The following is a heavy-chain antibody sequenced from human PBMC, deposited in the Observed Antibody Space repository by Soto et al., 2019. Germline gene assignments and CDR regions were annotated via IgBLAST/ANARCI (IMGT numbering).Heavy chain of an antibody. CDR3: ARALGYYYYGMDV. CDR1: GYTFTGYY. D-gene: IGHD3-16*02. CDR2: INPNSGGT. Sequence: GASVQVSCKASGYTFTGYYMHWVRQAPGQGLEWMGWINPNSGGTNYAQKFQGRVTMTRDTSISTAYMELSRLRSDDTAVYYCARALGYYYYGMDVWGQGTTVTVSS. J-gene: IGHJ6*02. V-gene: IGHV1-2*02.